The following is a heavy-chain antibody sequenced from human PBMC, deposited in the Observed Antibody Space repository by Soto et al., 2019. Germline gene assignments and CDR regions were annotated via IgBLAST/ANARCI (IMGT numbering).Heavy chain of an antibody. J-gene: IGHJ4*02. CDR1: GFTFSSYS. CDR3: ARVGNWMGCSGGSCYFDY. CDR2: ISSSSSYI. D-gene: IGHD2-15*01. V-gene: IGHV3-21*01. Sequence: EVQLVESGGGLVKPGGSLRLSCAASGFTFSSYSMNWVRQAPGKGLEWVSSISSSSSYIYYADSVKGRFTIPRDNAKNSLYLQMNSLRAEDTAVYYCARVGNWMGCSGGSCYFDYWGQGTLVTVSS.